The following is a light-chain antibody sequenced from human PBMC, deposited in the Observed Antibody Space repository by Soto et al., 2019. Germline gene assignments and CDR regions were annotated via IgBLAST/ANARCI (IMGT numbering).Light chain of an antibody. V-gene: IGKV3D-20*02. Sequence: EIVLTQSPGTLSLSPGERAILSCRASQSVSSSYLAWYQQKPGQAPRLLIYDASNRATGIPARFSGSGSGTDFTLTISSVEAEDFGVYYCQQRNDWPRNSFGQGTRLEI. CDR3: QQRNDWPRNS. J-gene: IGKJ5*01. CDR2: DAS. CDR1: QSVSSSY.